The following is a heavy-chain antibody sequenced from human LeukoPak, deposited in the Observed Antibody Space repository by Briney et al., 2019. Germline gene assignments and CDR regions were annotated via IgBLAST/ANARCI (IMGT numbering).Heavy chain of an antibody. D-gene: IGHD5-12*01. Sequence: PRASVKVSCTASGYTFTDYYLHWVRQAPGQVLEWMGWINPNSDGTKYAEKFQGRVTMTRDTSISTAYMELSRLRSDDTAVYYCARRGYSGYDREIDYWGQGTLVTVSS. V-gene: IGHV1-2*02. J-gene: IGHJ4*02. CDR2: INPNSDGT. CDR3: ARRGYSGYDREIDY. CDR1: GYTFTDYY.